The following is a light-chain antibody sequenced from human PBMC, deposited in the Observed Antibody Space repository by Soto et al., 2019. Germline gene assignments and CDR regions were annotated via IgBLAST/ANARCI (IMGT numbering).Light chain of an antibody. CDR3: KSYDNGLSGYV. CDR1: SSNIGADYD. J-gene: IGLJ1*01. CDR2: GNI. V-gene: IGLV1-40*01. Sequence: QSVLTQPPSVSGAPGQRVTISCTGGSSNIGADYDVHWYQLLPGTVPKLLIYGNINRPSGVPDRFSGSKSGASASLAITGTRAADDAHYSSKSYDNGLSGYVFGAGTKVTV.